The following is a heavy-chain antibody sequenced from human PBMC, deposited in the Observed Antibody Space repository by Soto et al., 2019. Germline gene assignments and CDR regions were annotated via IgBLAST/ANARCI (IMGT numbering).Heavy chain of an antibody. J-gene: IGHJ3*02. CDR2: ISGSGGST. Sequence: QTGGSLRLSCAASGFTFNSFAMSWVRQAPGKGLEWVSGISGSGGSTYYADSVKGRFTISRDNSKNTLYLQMNSLRAEDTAVYYCAKEYYYDSSGDDAFDIWGQGTMVTVSS. D-gene: IGHD3-22*01. V-gene: IGHV3-23*01. CDR3: AKEYYYDSSGDDAFDI. CDR1: GFTFNSFA.